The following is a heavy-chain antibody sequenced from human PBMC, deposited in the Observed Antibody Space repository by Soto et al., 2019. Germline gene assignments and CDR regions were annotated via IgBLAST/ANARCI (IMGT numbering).Heavy chain of an antibody. CDR1: GGSFSGYY. V-gene: IGHV4-34*01. D-gene: IGHD1-26*01. J-gene: IGHJ5*02. CDR3: ARGSGSNSWFDP. CDR2: INHSGST. Sequence: SETLSLTCAVYGGSFSGYYWSWIRQPPGKGLEWIGEINHSGSTNYNPSLKSRVTISVDTSKNQFYLKLRSVAAADTDVYDSARGSGSNSWFDPWGQGTLVTVSS.